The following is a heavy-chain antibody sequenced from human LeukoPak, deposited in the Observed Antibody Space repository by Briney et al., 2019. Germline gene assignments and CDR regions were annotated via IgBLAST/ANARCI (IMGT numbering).Heavy chain of an antibody. CDR3: ARWGGRDAFDI. Sequence: GGSLRLSCAASGFTFSSYDMHWVGHATGKGLEWVSAIGTAGDTYYPGSVKGRFTISRKNAKNSLYLQMNSQRAGHTAVYYCARWGGRDAFDIWGQGTMVTVSS. J-gene: IGHJ3*02. CDR2: IGTAGDT. V-gene: IGHV3-13*01. D-gene: IGHD2-15*01. CDR1: GFTFSSYD.